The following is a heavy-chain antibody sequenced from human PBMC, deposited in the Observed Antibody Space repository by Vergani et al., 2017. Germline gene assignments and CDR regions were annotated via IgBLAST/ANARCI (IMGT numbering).Heavy chain of an antibody. J-gene: IGHJ6*03. Sequence: QVQLQQWGAGLLKPSETLSLTCAVYGGSFSGYYWSWIRQPPGKGLEWIGEINHSGSTNYNPSLKSRVTISVATSKNQFSLKLSSVTAADTAVYYCARARGYSYGTYYYYMDVWGKGTTVTVSS. V-gene: IGHV4-34*01. CDR1: GGSFSGYY. D-gene: IGHD5-18*01. CDR3: ARARGYSYGTYYYYMDV. CDR2: INHSGST.